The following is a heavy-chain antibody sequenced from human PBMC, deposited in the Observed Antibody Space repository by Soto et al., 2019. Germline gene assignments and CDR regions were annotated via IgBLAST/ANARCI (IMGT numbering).Heavy chain of an antibody. V-gene: IGHV3-7*03. J-gene: IGHJ4*02. CDR3: AGGSGWLSDS. Sequence: EVQLVASGGGLVQPGGSLRLSCAASGFTFSTYWMNWVRQVPGNGLEWVAIIKGDGSQKHYVDSVEGRFTISRDNAKNSLYLEMSSLGVEDTAVYYCAGGSGWLSDSWGQGTLVTVSS. CDR2: IKGDGSQK. CDR1: GFTFSTYW. D-gene: IGHD6-19*01.